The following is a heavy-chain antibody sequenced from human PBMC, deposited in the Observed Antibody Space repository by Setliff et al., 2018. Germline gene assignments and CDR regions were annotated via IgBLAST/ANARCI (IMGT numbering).Heavy chain of an antibody. J-gene: IGHJ6*03. CDR3: TRVFCRRSCLVESYMDV. Sequence: PGGSLRLSCAASGFTFSYAWMHWVRQAPGKGLEWVGRSKSKTAGGAIDYAAPVKGRFTISRDDSKNTLYLQMSSLKTEDTAMYYCTRVFCRRSCLVESYMDVWGTGTTVTVSS. V-gene: IGHV3-15*07. CDR1: GFTFSYAW. D-gene: IGHD3-16*01. CDR2: SKSKTAGGAI.